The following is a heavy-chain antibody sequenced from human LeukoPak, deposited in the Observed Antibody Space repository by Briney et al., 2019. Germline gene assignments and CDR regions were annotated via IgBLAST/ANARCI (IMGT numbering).Heavy chain of an antibody. J-gene: IGHJ4*02. CDR2: INHSGST. Sequence: SETLSLTCAVYGGSFSGYYWSLIRQPPGKGLEWIGEINHSGSTNYNPSLKSRVTISVDTSKNQFSLRLSSVTAADTAVFYCARHLRAAATGTFDSWGQGTLVTVSS. V-gene: IGHV4-34*01. CDR3: ARHLRAAATGTFDS. D-gene: IGHD6-13*01. CDR1: GGSFSGYY.